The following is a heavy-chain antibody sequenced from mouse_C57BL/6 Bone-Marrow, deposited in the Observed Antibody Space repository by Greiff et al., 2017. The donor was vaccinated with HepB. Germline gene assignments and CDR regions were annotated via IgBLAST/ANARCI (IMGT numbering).Heavy chain of an antibody. J-gene: IGHJ2*01. V-gene: IGHV1-42*01. CDR2: INPSTGGT. Sequence: VQLQQSGPELVKPGASVKISCKASGYSFTGYYMNWVKQSPEKSLEWIGEINPSTGGTTYNQKFKAKATLTVDKSSSTAYMQLKSLTSEDSAVYYCARSAGTNYFDYWGQGTTLTVSS. CDR3: ARSAGTNYFDY. D-gene: IGHD4-1*01. CDR1: GYSFTGYY.